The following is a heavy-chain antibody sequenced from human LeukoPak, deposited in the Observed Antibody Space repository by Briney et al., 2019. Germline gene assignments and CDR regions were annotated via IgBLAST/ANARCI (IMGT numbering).Heavy chain of an antibody. CDR1: GFTFRSYS. V-gene: IGHV3-21*01. Sequence: GGSLRLSCTASGFTFRSYSMTWVRQAPGKGLEWVSSISSSSSYIYYADSVKGRFTISRDNAKNSLYLQMNSLRAEDTAVYYCAREGCSGGSCFDYWGQGTLVTVSS. J-gene: IGHJ4*02. CDR2: ISSSSSYI. D-gene: IGHD2-15*01. CDR3: AREGCSGGSCFDY.